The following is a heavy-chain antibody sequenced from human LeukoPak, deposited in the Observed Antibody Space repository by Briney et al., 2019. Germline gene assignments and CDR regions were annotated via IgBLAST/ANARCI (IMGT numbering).Heavy chain of an antibody. CDR3: AKERVNRGLFDY. Sequence: GGSLRLSCAASGFTVSSNYMSWVRQAPGKGLEWVSVIYSGGSTYYADSVKGRFTISRDNSKNTLYLQLNSLRAEDTAVYFCAKERVNRGLFDYCGQGTLVTVSS. J-gene: IGHJ4*02. CDR1: GFTVSSNY. D-gene: IGHD1-14*01. V-gene: IGHV3-53*01. CDR2: IYSGGST.